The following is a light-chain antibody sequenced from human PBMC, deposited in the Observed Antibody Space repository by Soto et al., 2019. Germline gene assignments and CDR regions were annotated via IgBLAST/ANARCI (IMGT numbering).Light chain of an antibody. CDR1: QSVSSY. J-gene: IGKJ2*01. CDR3: QQYGSSPPT. CDR2: GTS. V-gene: IGKV3-20*01. Sequence: ETVLTQSPGTLSLSPGERATLSCRASQSVSSYSAWYQQKRGQAPRLLIYGTSSRAIGIPDRFSGSASGTYFTLTISRLEPEDFAVYYCQQYGSSPPTFGQGTKLEIK.